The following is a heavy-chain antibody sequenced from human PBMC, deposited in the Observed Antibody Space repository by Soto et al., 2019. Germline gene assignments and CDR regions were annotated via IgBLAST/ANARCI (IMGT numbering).Heavy chain of an antibody. Sequence: GGSLRLSCAASGFTFSSYSMNWVRQAPGKGLEWVSSISSSSSYIYYADSVKGRFTISRDNAKNSLYLQMNSLRAEDTAVYYCARGSIRYFDWLPLPYDYWGQGTLVTVSS. CDR3: ARGSIRYFDWLPLPYDY. CDR2: ISSSSSYI. CDR1: GFTFSSYS. V-gene: IGHV3-21*01. J-gene: IGHJ4*02. D-gene: IGHD3-9*01.